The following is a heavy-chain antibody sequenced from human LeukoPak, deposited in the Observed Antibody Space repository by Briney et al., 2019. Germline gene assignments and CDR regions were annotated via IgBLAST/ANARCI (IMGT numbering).Heavy chain of an antibody. CDR1: GGSISSYY. Sequence: PSETLSLTCTVSGGSISSYYWSWIRQPPGKGREWIGYIYYSGSTNYNPSLKSRVTISVDTSKNQFSLKLSSVTAADTAVYYCARDRGQWLLNWFDPWGQGTLVTVSS. V-gene: IGHV4-59*01. CDR2: IYYSGST. D-gene: IGHD6-19*01. J-gene: IGHJ5*02. CDR3: ARDRGQWLLNWFDP.